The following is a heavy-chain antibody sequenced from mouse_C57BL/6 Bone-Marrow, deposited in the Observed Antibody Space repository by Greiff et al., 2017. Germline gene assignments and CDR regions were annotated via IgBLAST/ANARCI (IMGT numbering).Heavy chain of an antibody. V-gene: IGHV1-64*01. J-gene: IGHJ2*01. CDR3: ARTDPYFDD. CDR1: VYTFTSYW. CDR2: IHPNSGST. Sequence: QVQLKQPGAELVKPGASVMLSGKASVYTFTSYWMHWVKQRPGQGLEWIGMIHPNSGSTNYNEKFKSKATLTVDKSSSTAYMQLSSLTSEDSAVYYCARTDPYFDDWGQGTTLTVSS.